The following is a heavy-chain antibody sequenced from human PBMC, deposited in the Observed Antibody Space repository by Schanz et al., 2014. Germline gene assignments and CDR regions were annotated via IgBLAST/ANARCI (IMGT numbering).Heavy chain of an antibody. CDR3: AKAYSSGWYDLDY. J-gene: IGHJ4*02. CDR2: IRYDGVNK. D-gene: IGHD6-19*01. CDR1: GFTFSSYG. Sequence: QVQLVESGGGVVQPGGSLRLSCAASGFTFSSYGIHWVRQAPDKGLEWVSFIRYDGVNKYYADSVKGRFTISRDNSKNTVYLQMNSLRTEDTAVYYCAKAYSSGWYDLDYWGQGTLVIVSS. V-gene: IGHV3-30*02.